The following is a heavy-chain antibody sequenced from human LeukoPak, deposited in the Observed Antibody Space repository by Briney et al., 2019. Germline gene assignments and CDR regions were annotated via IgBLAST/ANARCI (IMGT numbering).Heavy chain of an antibody. D-gene: IGHD2-15*01. CDR3: ARELPSGAATYYYYYMDV. J-gene: IGHJ6*03. CDR1: GFTFSSYW. CDR2: IKQDGSGK. V-gene: IGHV3-7*01. Sequence: GGSLRLSCAASGFTFSSYWMSWVRQAPGKGLEWVANIKQDGSGKYYVGSVKGRFTISRDNAKNSLYLQMNGLRAEDTAVYYCARELPSGAATYYYYYMDVWGKGTAVTVSS.